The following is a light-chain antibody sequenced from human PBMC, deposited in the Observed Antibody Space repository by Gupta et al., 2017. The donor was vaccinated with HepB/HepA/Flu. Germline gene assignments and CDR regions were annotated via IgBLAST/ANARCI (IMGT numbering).Light chain of an antibody. CDR1: SGHSSYI. CDR2: LEYSGGY. CDR3: ETWDSKV. V-gene: IGLV4-60*03. Sequence: QPVLTHSSSASASLGSSVNLTCTLSSGHSSYIIAWHQQQPGKAPRYLMKLEYSGGYNKGSGVPDRFSGSSSGADRYLTISNLQSEDEADYYCETWDSKVCGGGTKLTGL. J-gene: IGLJ2*01.